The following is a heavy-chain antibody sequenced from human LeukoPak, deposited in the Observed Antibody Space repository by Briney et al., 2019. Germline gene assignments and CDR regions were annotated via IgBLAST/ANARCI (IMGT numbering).Heavy chain of an antibody. J-gene: IGHJ4*02. Sequence: PAETLSLTCTVSGGSISSYYWSWIRQPPGKGLEWIGYIYYSGSNNYNPSLKSRVTISVDTTKNQFSLKLSSVSAADTAVYYCARQDGYWGQGTLVTVSS. CDR3: ARQDGY. D-gene: IGHD5-24*01. V-gene: IGHV4-59*08. CDR2: IYYSGSN. CDR1: GGSISSYY.